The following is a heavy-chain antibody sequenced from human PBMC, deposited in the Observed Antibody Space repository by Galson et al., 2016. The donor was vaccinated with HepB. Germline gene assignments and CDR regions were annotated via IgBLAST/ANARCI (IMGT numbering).Heavy chain of an antibody. J-gene: IGHJ4*02. V-gene: IGHV1-2*02. CDR2: INPNSGGT. D-gene: IGHD3-9*01. CDR1: GYTFTGHY. CDR3: ARAGLRYFDWFSPYYFDY. Sequence: CKASGYTFTGHYIHWVRQAPGQGLEWMGWINPNSGGTKFAVKFQGRVTVTRDTSTSIAYMELSRLRSYDTAVYFCARAGLRYFDWFSPYYFDYWGQGTLVTVSS.